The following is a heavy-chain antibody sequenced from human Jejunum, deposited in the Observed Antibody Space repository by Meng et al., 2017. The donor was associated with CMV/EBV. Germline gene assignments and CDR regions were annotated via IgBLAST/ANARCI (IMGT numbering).Heavy chain of an antibody. J-gene: IGHJ4*02. CDR2: IKQDGSEK. CDR1: GFTFSSYW. CDR3: ARDTAGDY. Sequence: SCAAAGFTFSSYWMSWVRQAPGKGLEWVANIKQDGSEKSYVDSVRGRFTISRDNAKNSLYLQMNSLRAEDTAVYYCARDTAGDYWGQGTLVTVSS. V-gene: IGHV3-7*01. D-gene: IGHD5-18*01.